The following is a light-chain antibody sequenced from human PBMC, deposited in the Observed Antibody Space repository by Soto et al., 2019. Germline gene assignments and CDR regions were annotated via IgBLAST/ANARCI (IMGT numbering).Light chain of an antibody. Sequence: DIVVTQSPATLSASPGERVTLSCRASQFVSSRLAWYQRRPGQVPRLLIYDTSTMAPGISARFSGSGSGTEFTLTISSLQSEDFAVYYCQEYIQWPPGRFGTVTSVYIK. V-gene: IGKV3-15*01. CDR2: DTS. J-gene: IGKJ1*01. CDR1: QFVSSR. CDR3: QEYIQWPPGR.